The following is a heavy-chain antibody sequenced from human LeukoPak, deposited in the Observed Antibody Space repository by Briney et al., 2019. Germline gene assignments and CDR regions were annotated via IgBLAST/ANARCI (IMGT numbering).Heavy chain of an antibody. Sequence: ASVTVSFTASGGTFSSYAISWVRQAPGQGLEWMGGIIPIFGTANYAQKFQGRVTITADESTSTAYMELSSLRSEDTAVYYCARDSPGGSAAFDIWGQGTMVTVSS. CDR2: IIPIFGTA. J-gene: IGHJ3*02. CDR1: GGTFSSYA. CDR3: ARDSPGGSAAFDI. D-gene: IGHD2-15*01. V-gene: IGHV1-69*13.